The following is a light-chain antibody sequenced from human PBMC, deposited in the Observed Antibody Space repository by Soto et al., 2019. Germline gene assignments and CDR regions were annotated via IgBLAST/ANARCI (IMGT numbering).Light chain of an antibody. V-gene: IGLV2-14*01. CDR3: SSYKSTSSYV. Sequence: QSALTQPASVSGSPGQSITISCTGTSSDVGGYNYVSWYQQHPGKAPKLMIYDVSNRPSGVSNRFSGSKSGNTASLTISGLQAEDEADYYCSSYKSTSSYVFGTGTKVPVL. CDR1: SSDVGGYNY. J-gene: IGLJ1*01. CDR2: DVS.